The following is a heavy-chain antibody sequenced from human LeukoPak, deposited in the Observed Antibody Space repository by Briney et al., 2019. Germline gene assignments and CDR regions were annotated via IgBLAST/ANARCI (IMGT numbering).Heavy chain of an antibody. V-gene: IGHV1-24*01. D-gene: IGHD6-19*01. CDR3: ARDSAVAGIPFDY. CDR2: FDPEDGET. CDR1: GYTLTELY. Sequence: ASVKVSCKVSGYTLTELYMHWVRQAPGKGLEWMGGFDPEDGETIYAQKLQGRVTMTTDTSTSTAYMELRSLRSDDTAVYYCARDSAVAGIPFDYWGQGTLVTVSS. J-gene: IGHJ4*02.